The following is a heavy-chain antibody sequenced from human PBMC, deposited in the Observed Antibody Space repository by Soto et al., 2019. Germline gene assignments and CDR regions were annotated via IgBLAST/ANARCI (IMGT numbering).Heavy chain of an antibody. CDR1: GYTFTSYG. J-gene: IGHJ3*02. CDR2: ISAYNGNT. CDR3: ARGRVIIVATIVKYDAFDI. D-gene: IGHD5-12*01. V-gene: IGHV1-18*01. Sequence: ASVKVSCKASGYTFTSYGISWVRQAPGQGLEWMGWISAYNGNTNYAQKLQGRVTMTTDTSTSTAYMELRSLRSDDTAVYYCARGRVIIVATIVKYDAFDIWGQGTMVTV.